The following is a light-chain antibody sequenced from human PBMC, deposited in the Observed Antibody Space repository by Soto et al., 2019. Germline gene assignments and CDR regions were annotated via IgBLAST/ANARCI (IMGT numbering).Light chain of an antibody. CDR2: DAS. CDR1: QSIRNW. CDR3: QQYTGYSPWT. V-gene: IGKV1-5*01. J-gene: IGKJ1*01. Sequence: DIQMTQSPSTLSASVGDRVTITCRASQSIRNWLAWYQQKPGMAPNLLIYDASNLESGVPSRFSGSVSGTEFTLTISSLQPDDFATYYCQQYTGYSPWTFGQGTKVEIK.